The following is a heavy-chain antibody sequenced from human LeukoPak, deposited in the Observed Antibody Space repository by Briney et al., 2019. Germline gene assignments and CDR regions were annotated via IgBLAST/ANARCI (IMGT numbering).Heavy chain of an antibody. CDR2: IKQDGSDK. CDR3: AKDPPRSGWYVS. V-gene: IGHV3-7*01. Sequence: PGGSLRLSCAASGFTFSTYWMSWVRQAPGKGLEWVANIKQDGSDKYYVDSVKGRLTISRDNAKNSLYLQMNSLRAEDTAVYYCAKDPPRSGWYVSWGQGTLVTVSS. J-gene: IGHJ4*02. D-gene: IGHD6-19*01. CDR1: GFTFSTYW.